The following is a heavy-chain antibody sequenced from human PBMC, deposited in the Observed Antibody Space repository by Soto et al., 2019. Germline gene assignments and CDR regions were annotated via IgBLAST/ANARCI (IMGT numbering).Heavy chain of an antibody. D-gene: IGHD2-21*02. Sequence: QVLLVQPGAEVKKPGASVKVSCKASGYTFTTYTVQWGRQAPGQRREWMGWINAGNGNTKYSQKFQGRVTITRDTSATTVYMELSSLRSEDTAVYYCARDQHFGGDRWLAYWGQGTLVTVSS. V-gene: IGHV1-3*01. CDR1: GYTFTTYT. CDR2: INAGNGNT. J-gene: IGHJ4*02. CDR3: ARDQHFGGDRWLAY.